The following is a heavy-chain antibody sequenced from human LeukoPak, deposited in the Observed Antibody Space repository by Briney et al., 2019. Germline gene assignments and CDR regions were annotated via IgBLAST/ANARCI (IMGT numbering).Heavy chain of an antibody. D-gene: IGHD3-10*01. CDR3: TRWSLVRGFFDY. CDR1: GFTFSGSA. V-gene: IGHV3-73*01. Sequence: GGSLRLSCAASGFTFSGSAMHWVRQASGKGLEWVGRIRSKANSYATAYAASVKGRFTISRDDSKNTAYLQMNSLKTEDTAVYYCTRWSLVRGFFDYWGQGTLVTVSS. J-gene: IGHJ4*02. CDR2: IRSKANSYAT.